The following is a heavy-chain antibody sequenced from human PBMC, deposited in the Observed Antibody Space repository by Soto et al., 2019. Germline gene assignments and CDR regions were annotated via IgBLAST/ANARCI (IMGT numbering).Heavy chain of an antibody. CDR2: ISAYNGNT. CDR1: GYTFTSYG. CDR3: AREKGESGSYYTPDTNWFDP. J-gene: IGHJ5*02. Sequence: ASVKVSCKASGYTFTSYGISWVRQAPGQGLEWMGWISAYNGNTNYAQKFQGKVTMTTDTSTSTAYMELSSLRSEDTAVYYCAREKGESGSYYTPDTNWFDPWGQGTLVTVSS. D-gene: IGHD3-10*01. V-gene: IGHV1-18*01.